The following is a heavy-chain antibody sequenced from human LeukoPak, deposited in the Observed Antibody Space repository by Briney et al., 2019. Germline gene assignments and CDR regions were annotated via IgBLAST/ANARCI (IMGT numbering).Heavy chain of an antibody. Sequence: SQTLSLTCTVSGGSISSGSYYWSWIRQPAGKGLEWIGRIYTSGSTNYNPSLKSRVTISVDTSKNQFSLKLSSVTDADTAVYYCASSVLTDVWSGYLAPDAFDIWGQGTMVTVSS. J-gene: IGHJ3*02. D-gene: IGHD3-3*01. CDR3: ASSVLTDVWSGYLAPDAFDI. V-gene: IGHV4-61*02. CDR1: GGSISSGSYY. CDR2: IYTSGST.